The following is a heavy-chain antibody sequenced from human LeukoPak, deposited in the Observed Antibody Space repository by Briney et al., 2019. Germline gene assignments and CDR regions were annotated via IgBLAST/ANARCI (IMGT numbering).Heavy chain of an antibody. D-gene: IGHD2-15*01. CDR2: ISAYNGNT. CDR1: GYTFTSYA. CDR3: ARELGYCSGGSCYAKQPHDPHPFDP. J-gene: IGHJ5*02. Sequence: ASVKVSCKASGYTFTSYAMNWVRQAPGQGLEWMGWISAYNGNTNYAQKLQGRVTMTTDTSTSTAYMELRSLRSDDTAVYYCARELGYCSGGSCYAKQPHDPHPFDPWGQGTLVTVSS. V-gene: IGHV1-18*01.